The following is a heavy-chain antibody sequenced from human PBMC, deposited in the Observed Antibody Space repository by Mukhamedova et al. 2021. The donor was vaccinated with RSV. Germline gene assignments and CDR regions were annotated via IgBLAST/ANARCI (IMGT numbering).Heavy chain of an antibody. V-gene: IGHV3-11*06. Sequence: RQAPGKGLEWVSYISGTSTDTNYADSVRGRFTVSRDNARNTLYLQMDSLRDEDTAIYYCVKSARVADKWGQGTLVTVSS. D-gene: IGHD2-15*01. CDR3: VKSARVADK. J-gene: IGHJ4*02. CDR2: ISGTSTDT.